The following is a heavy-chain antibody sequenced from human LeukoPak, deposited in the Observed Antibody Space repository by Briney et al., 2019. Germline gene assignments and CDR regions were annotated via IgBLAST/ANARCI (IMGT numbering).Heavy chain of an antibody. J-gene: IGHJ3*02. D-gene: IGHD6-19*01. Sequence: PGGSLRLSCAASGFSVSSNYMSWVRQAPGKGLAWVSVIYSGGSTYYADSVKGRFTISRDNSKNTLYLQMNSLRAEDTAVYYCARHLSLPSGSSGWVDAFDIWGQGTMVTVSS. V-gene: IGHV3-53*01. CDR1: GFSVSSNY. CDR3: ARHLSLPSGSSGWVDAFDI. CDR2: IYSGGST.